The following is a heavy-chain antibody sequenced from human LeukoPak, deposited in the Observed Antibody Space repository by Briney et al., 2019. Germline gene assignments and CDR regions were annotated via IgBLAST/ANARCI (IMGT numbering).Heavy chain of an antibody. CDR3: ARGGGIVVVPAAMFWFDP. Sequence: PGASVKVSCKVSGYTLTELSMHWVRQAPGQGLEWMGGIIPIFGTANYAQKFQGRVTITTDESTSTAYMELSSLRSEDTAVYYCARGGGIVVVPAAMFWFDPWGQGTLVTVSS. CDR2: IIPIFGTA. V-gene: IGHV1-69*05. CDR1: GYTLTELS. J-gene: IGHJ5*02. D-gene: IGHD2-2*01.